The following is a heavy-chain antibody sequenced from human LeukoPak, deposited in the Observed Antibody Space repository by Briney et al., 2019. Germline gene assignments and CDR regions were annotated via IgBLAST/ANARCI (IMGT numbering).Heavy chain of an antibody. CDR1: GFTFSSYA. J-gene: IGHJ6*03. CDR2: ISGSGGST. D-gene: IGHD6-25*01. CDR3: AKIFGYSSERATKGMDV. Sequence: GGSLRLSCAASGFTFSSYAMSWVRQAPGKGLEWVSAISGSGGSTYYADSVKGRFTISRDNSKNTLYLQMNSLRAEDTAVYYCAKIFGYSSERATKGMDVWGKGTTVTVSS. V-gene: IGHV3-23*01.